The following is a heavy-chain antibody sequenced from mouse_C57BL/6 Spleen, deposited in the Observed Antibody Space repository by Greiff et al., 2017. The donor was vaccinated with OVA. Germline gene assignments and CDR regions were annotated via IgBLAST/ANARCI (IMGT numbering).Heavy chain of an antibody. J-gene: IGHJ4*01. CDR1: GYTFTSYW. V-gene: IGHV1-72*01. CDR2: IDPNSGGT. D-gene: IGHD1-1*01. CDR3: ARDRYGSSFYYYAMDY. Sequence: QVHVKQPGAELVKPGASVKLSCKASGYTFTSYWMHWVKQRPGRGLEWIGRIDPNSGGTKYNEKFKSKATLTVDKPSSTAYMQLSSLTSEDSAVYYCARDRYGSSFYYYAMDYWGQGTSVTVSS.